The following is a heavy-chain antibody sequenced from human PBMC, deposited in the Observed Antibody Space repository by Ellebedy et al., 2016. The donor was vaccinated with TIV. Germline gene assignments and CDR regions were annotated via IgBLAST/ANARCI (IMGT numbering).Heavy chain of an antibody. V-gene: IGHV1-18*01. CDR2: ISAYNGNT. CDR1: GYTFTSYD. Sequence: ASVKVSCKASGYTFTSYDISWAREAPGQGPEWMGWISAYNGNTNYAQKLQGRLTMTTDTSTSTAYMELRSLRPDDTAVYYCERVLIGADRSALFGWYGGGPNRVLDYWGQGTLVTVSS. J-gene: IGHJ4*02. D-gene: IGHD2-21*01. CDR3: ERVLIGADRSALFGWYGGGPNRVLDY.